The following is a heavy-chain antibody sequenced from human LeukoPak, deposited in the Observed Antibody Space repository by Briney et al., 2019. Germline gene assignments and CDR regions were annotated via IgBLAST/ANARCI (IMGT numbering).Heavy chain of an antibody. CDR3: AKGRVADNGWTFSDY. V-gene: IGHV3-23*01. J-gene: IGHJ4*02. CDR1: GFTFSNFG. D-gene: IGHD6-19*01. Sequence: PGGSLRLSCAASGFTFSNFGMSWVRQAPGKGLEWVSSFSGSGSSTYYADSVKGRFSVSRDNSKNTLYLQMTSLRAEDTAVYYCAKGRVADNGWTFSDYWGQGILVTVSS. CDR2: FSGSGSST.